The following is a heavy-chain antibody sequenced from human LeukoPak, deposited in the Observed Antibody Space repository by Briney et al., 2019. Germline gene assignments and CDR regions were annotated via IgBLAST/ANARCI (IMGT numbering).Heavy chain of an antibody. CDR1: GGSFSGYY. V-gene: IGHV4-34*01. Sequence: SETLSLTCAVYGGSFSGYYWSWIRQPPGKGLEWIGEINHSGSTNYNPSLKSRVTISVDTSKNQFSLKLSSVTAADTAVYYCAREGVVVVPAAIPSSGAFDIWGQGTMVTVSS. CDR3: AREGVVVVPAAIPSSGAFDI. J-gene: IGHJ3*02. D-gene: IGHD2-2*02. CDR2: INHSGST.